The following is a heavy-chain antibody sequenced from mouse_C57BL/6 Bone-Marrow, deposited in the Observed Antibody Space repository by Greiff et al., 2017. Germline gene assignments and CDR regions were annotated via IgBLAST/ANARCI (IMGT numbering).Heavy chain of an antibody. V-gene: IGHV1-77*01. CDR1: GYTFTDYC. CDR2: IVPGSGST. D-gene: IGHD2-4*01. Sequence: VKLVESGAELVKPGASVKISCKASGYTFTDYCINWVKQRPGPGLEWIGKIVPGSGSTYYNEKFKGKATLTADKSSGTAYMQLSSLTAEDFAVYSRARDYEAGYYAMDYWGQGTSVTVSS. J-gene: IGHJ4*01. CDR3: ARDYEAGYYAMDY.